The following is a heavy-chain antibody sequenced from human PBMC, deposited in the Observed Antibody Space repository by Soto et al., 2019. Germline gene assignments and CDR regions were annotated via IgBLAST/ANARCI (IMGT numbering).Heavy chain of an antibody. D-gene: IGHD3-22*01. CDR2: IIPIFGTA. CDR1: GGTFSGYA. V-gene: IGHV1-69*13. J-gene: IGHJ3*02. Sequence: SVKVSCKASGGTFSGYAISWVRQAPGQGLEWMGGIIPIFGTANYAQKFQGRVTITADESTSTAYMELGSLRSEDTAVYYCAMSSGYYYDAFDIWGQGTMVTVSS. CDR3: AMSSGYYYDAFDI.